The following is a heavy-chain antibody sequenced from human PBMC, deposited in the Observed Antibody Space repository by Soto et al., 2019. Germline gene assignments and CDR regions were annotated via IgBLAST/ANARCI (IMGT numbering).Heavy chain of an antibody. Sequence: XSVKVSFNASGYTFTAYEMHWLRQAPGQGLEWMGWINPNSGNTGYAQKFQGRVTMTRNTSISTAYMELSSLRSEDTAVYYCAREKSYGMDVWGQGTTVTVS. J-gene: IGHJ6*02. CDR3: AREKSYGMDV. CDR1: GYTFTAYE. CDR2: INPNSGNT. V-gene: IGHV1-8*02.